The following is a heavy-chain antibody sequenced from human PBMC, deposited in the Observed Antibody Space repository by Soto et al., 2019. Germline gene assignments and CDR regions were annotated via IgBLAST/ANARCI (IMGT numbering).Heavy chain of an antibody. J-gene: IGHJ4*02. CDR2: ISGSGGST. CDR3: AKHAAAAAPDY. CDR1: GFNFSNYA. Sequence: GGSQRLSCTATGFNFSNYAMTWVRQAPGKGLEKGLEWVSIISGSGGSTYYADSVKGRFTISRDNSKNTLYLQMNSLRAEDTAVYYCAKHAAAAAPDYWGQGTLVTVSS. D-gene: IGHD6-13*01. V-gene: IGHV3-23*01.